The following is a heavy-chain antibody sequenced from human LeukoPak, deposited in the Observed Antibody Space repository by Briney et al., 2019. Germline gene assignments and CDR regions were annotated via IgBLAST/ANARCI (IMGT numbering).Heavy chain of an antibody. D-gene: IGHD1-7*01. J-gene: IGHJ4*02. V-gene: IGHV4-59*08. CDR2: AYDTGDT. CDR1: GFTFSSYA. CDR3: ARRATSGNYQMLHFDS. Sequence: PGGSLRLSCAASGFTFSSYAMSWIRQPPGRGLESVGYAYDTGDTNYNPSLKSRVTMSLDTSKNQFSLTLSSVTAADTAIYYCARRATSGNYQMLHFDSWGQGILVTVSS.